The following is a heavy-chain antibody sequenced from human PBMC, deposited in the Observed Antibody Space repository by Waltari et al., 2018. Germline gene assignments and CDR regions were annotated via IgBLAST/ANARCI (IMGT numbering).Heavy chain of an antibody. CDR1: GFIFSDYR. V-gene: IGHV3-72*01. D-gene: IGHD3-16*01. Sequence: EVQLVESGGGLVQPGGSLRLSCEVSGFIFSDYRMDWVRQAPGKVLEWCARSRHKDGGYSIEYAPSVKGRFTISRDDSKNSLYLQMNSLRTEDTAVYYCSRDNGRYGFDIWGQGAMVTVSS. CDR2: SRHKDGGYSI. CDR3: SRDNGRYGFDI. J-gene: IGHJ3*02.